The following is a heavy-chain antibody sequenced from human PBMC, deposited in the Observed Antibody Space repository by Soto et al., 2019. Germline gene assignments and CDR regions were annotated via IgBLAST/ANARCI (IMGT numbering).Heavy chain of an antibody. CDR3: ARRGYRGYLPPYYYGMDV. J-gene: IGHJ6*02. Sequence: QVQLVQSGAEVKKPGSSVKVSCKASGGTFSSYAISWVRQAPGQGLEWMGGIIPIFGTANYAQKFQGRVTITADNSTSTACMELSSLRSEDTAVYYWARRGYRGYLPPYYYGMDVWGQGTTVTVSS. D-gene: IGHD5-12*01. V-gene: IGHV1-69*06. CDR1: GGTFSSYA. CDR2: IIPIFGTA.